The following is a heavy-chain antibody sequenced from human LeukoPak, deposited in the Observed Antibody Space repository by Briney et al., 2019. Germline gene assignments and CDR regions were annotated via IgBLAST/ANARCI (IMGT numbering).Heavy chain of an antibody. D-gene: IGHD6-13*01. Sequence: KPSETLSLTCTVSGGFISNDYWSWIRQPRGKGLEWIGYIYYSGSTNYNPSLKSRVTISVDTSKNQFSLKPSSVTAADAAVYYCARVYYSSSYDYWYFDLWGRGTLVTVSS. J-gene: IGHJ2*01. V-gene: IGHV4-59*01. CDR1: GGFISNDY. CDR3: ARVYYSSSYDYWYFDL. CDR2: IYYSGST.